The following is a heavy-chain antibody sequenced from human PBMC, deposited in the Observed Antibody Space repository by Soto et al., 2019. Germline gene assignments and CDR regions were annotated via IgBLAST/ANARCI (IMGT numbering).Heavy chain of an antibody. Sequence: LSLTCAVSGGSISSGGYSWSWIRQPPGKGLEWIGYIYHSGSTYYNPSLKSRVTISVDRSKNQFSLKLSSVTAADTAVYYCARDLMVYPRGVGMDVWGQGTTVTVSS. CDR1: GGSISSGGYS. J-gene: IGHJ6*02. D-gene: IGHD2-8*01. CDR3: ARDLMVYPRGVGMDV. CDR2: IYHSGST. V-gene: IGHV4-30-2*01.